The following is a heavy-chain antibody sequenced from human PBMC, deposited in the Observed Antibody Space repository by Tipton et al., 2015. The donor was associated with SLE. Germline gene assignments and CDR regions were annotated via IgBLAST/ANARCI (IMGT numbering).Heavy chain of an antibody. Sequence: GSLRLSCAASGFTVSSNYMSWVRQAPGKGLGWVSVIYSGGSTYYADSVKGRFTISRDNSKNTLYLQMNSLRAEDTAVYYCARVLGGLGLFDYWGQGTLVTVSS. CDR2: IYSGGST. J-gene: IGHJ4*02. CDR1: GFTVSSNY. D-gene: IGHD2-15*01. CDR3: ARVLGGLGLFDY. V-gene: IGHV3-53*05.